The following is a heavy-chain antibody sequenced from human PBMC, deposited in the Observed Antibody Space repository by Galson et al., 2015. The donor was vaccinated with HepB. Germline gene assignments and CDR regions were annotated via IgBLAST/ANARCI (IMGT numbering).Heavy chain of an antibody. CDR1: GYTFTSYA. CDR2: INAGNGNT. V-gene: IGHV1-3*01. Sequence: SVKVSCKASGYTFTSYAVHWVRQAPGQRLEWMGWINAGNGNTKYSQKFQGRVTITRDTSASTAYMELSSLRSEDTAVYYCARDQAAGKIYYGMDVWGQGTTVTVSS. J-gene: IGHJ6*02. CDR3: ARDQAAGKIYYGMDV. D-gene: IGHD6-13*01.